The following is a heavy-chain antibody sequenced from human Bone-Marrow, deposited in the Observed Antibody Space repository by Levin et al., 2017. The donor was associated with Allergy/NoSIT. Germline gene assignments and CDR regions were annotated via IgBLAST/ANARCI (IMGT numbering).Heavy chain of an antibody. CDR1: GFLFWSYE. V-gene: IGHV3-48*03. CDR3: ARDTGAASADL. CDR2: ITNVEGSSNHGDSAAGRFTT. Sequence: HPGGSLRLSCGGSGFLFWSYEWNWVRQAPGKGLEWVAFITNVEGSSNHGDSAAGRFTTNHADSVEGRFTISRDNAKGILYLQMTGLRVDDTAIYYCARDTGAASADLWGRGTMVTVSP. D-gene: IGHD6-13*01. J-gene: IGHJ5*02.